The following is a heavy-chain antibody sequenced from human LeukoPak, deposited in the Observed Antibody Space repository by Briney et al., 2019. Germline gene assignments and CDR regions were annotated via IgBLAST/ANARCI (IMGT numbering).Heavy chain of an antibody. CDR2: ISGSGGST. CDR3: AKDDPDHTLIAAVGMD. D-gene: IGHD6-13*01. Sequence: GGSLRPSCAASGFTFSSYAMSWVRQAPGKGLEWVSAISGSGGSTYYADSVKGRFTISRDNSKNTLYLQMNSLRAEDTAVYYCAKDDPDHTLIAAVGMDWGQGTLVTVSA. J-gene: IGHJ4*02. V-gene: IGHV3-23*01. CDR1: GFTFSSYA.